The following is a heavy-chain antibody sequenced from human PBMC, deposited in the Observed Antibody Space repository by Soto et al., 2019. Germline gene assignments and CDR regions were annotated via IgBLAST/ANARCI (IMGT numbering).Heavy chain of an antibody. V-gene: IGHV3-66*01. CDR2: ISSDGST. Sequence: EVQVVESGGGLVQPGGSLRLSCAVSGFTVNNIFMTWVRQAPGKGLEWVSVISSDGSTYYADSVKGRFTISRDNSKNTLFLEVRSLRAGDTAVYYCARDIFGGSYDFWHGGQGTLVTVSS. D-gene: IGHD3-3*01. J-gene: IGHJ4*02. CDR3: ARDIFGGSYDFWH. CDR1: GFTVNNIF.